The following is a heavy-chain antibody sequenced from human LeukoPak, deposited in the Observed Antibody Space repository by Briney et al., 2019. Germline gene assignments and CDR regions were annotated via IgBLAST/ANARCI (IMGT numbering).Heavy chain of an antibody. J-gene: IGHJ4*02. Sequence: PSQTLSLTCTVSGGSISSGSYYWSWIRQPAGKGLEWIGYIYYSGSTNYNPSLKSRVTISVDTPKNQFSLKLSSVTAADTAVYYCARDRAAAAGSIDYWGQGTLVTVSS. CDR1: GGSISSGSYY. CDR2: IYYSGST. CDR3: ARDRAAAAGSIDY. V-gene: IGHV4-61*09. D-gene: IGHD6-13*01.